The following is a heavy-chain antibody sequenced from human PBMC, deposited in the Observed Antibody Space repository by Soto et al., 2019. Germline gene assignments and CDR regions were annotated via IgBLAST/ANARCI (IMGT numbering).Heavy chain of an antibody. Sequence: SLTCAVSGGSISSGGYSWSWIRQPPGKGLEWIGYIYHSGSTYYNPSLKSQVTISVDRSKNQFSLKLSSVTDADTAVYYCARWSGRKYYFDYWGQGTLVTVSS. D-gene: IGHD3-3*01. V-gene: IGHV4-30-2*01. CDR1: GGSISSGGYS. CDR2: IYHSGST. CDR3: ARWSGRKYYFDY. J-gene: IGHJ4*02.